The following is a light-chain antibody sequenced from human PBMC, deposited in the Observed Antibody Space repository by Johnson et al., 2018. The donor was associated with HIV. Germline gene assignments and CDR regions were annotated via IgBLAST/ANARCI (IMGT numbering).Light chain of an antibody. J-gene: IGLJ1*01. Sequence: QSVLTQPPSVSAAPGQKVTISCSGSNSNIGNNYVSWYQQLPGTAPKLLIYENNKRPSGIPDRFSGSKSGTSATLGITGLQTGDEADYYCGTWDSSLNALYGFGTGTTVTVL. V-gene: IGLV1-51*02. CDR1: NSNIGNNY. CDR3: GTWDSSLNALYG. CDR2: ENN.